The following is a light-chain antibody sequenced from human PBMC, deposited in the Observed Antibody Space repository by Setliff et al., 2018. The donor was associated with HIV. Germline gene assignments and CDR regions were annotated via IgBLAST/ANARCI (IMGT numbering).Light chain of an antibody. J-gene: IGLJ1*01. Sequence: QSVLTQPPSASGTPGQTVTISCSGSDSNIGGNTVSWYQQLPGTAPKVLIYRANQRPSGVPDRFSGSKSGTSASLAIGGLQSEDEADYYCATWDDSLPVHYVFGPGTKVTVL. CDR1: DSNIGGNT. CDR2: RAN. CDR3: ATWDDSLPVHYV. V-gene: IGLV1-44*01.